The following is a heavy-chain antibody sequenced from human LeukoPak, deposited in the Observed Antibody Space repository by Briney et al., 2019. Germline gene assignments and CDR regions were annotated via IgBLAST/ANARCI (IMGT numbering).Heavy chain of an antibody. CDR1: GFTFSSSG. CDR3: ARGGLYVNDFDY. D-gene: IGHD3-16*01. Sequence: PGGSLRLSCAASGFTFSSSGMNWVRRAPGKGLEWLSYISSRSSSKYYADSAKGRFTISRDNANNSVYLQVSSLRDEDTAVYYCARGGLYVNDFDYWGQGTLLTVSS. J-gene: IGHJ4*02. CDR2: ISSRSSSK. V-gene: IGHV3-48*02.